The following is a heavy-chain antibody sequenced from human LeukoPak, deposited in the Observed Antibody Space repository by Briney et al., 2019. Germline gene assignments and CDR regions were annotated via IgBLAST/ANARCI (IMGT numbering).Heavy chain of an antibody. V-gene: IGHV3-30*02. CDR2: IRYDGSNK. Sequence: GGSLRLSCAAFKFTFSTYGMHWVRQAPGKGLEWVAFIRYDGSNKYYADSAKGRFTISRDNSKNTLYLQMNSLRAEDTAVYYCAKDTQKWELPRYFDYWGQGTLVTVSS. D-gene: IGHD1-26*01. J-gene: IGHJ4*02. CDR1: KFTFSTYG. CDR3: AKDTQKWELPRYFDY.